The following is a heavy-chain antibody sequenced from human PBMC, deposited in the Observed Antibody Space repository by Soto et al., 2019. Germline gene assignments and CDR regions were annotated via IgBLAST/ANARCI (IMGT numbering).Heavy chain of an antibody. D-gene: IGHD6-13*01. J-gene: IGHJ5*02. CDR1: GGTFSSYA. CDR3: ARGAVGIEAVLVAWLYP. V-gene: IGHV1-69*06. Sequence: QVQLVQSGAEVKKPGSSVKVSCKASGGTFSSYAISWVRQAPGQGLEWMGGIIPIFGTANYAQKFQGRVTITADKSTSTAYMELSSLRSEDTAVYYCARGAVGIEAVLVAWLYPWGQGTLVTV. CDR2: IIPIFGTA.